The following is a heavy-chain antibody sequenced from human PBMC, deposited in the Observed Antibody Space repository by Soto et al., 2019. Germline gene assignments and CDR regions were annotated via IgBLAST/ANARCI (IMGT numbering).Heavy chain of an antibody. CDR3: ARDFSSWESNWFDP. J-gene: IGHJ5*02. V-gene: IGHV3-74*01. CDR2: INSDGSST. D-gene: IGHD6-13*01. CDR1: GFTFSSYW. Sequence: GESLKISCAASGFTFSSYWMHWVRQAPGKGLVWVSRINSDGSSTSYADSVKGRFTISRDNAKNTLYLQMNSLRAEDTAVYYCARDFSSWESNWFDPWGQGTLVTVSS.